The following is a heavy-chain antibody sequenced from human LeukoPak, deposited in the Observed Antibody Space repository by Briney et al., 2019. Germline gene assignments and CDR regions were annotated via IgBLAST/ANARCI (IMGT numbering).Heavy chain of an antibody. J-gene: IGHJ4*02. CDR2: IRYDGSNK. CDR1: GFTFSSYG. D-gene: IGHD3-3*01. V-gene: IGHV3-30*02. CDR3: AKISDFWSDTY. Sequence: PGGSLRLSCAASGFTFSSYGMHWVRQAPGKGLEWVSFIRYDGSNKYYADSVKGRFTIYRDNYKNKLYLQMNSLRAEDTAVYYCAKISDFWSDTYWGQGTLVTVSS.